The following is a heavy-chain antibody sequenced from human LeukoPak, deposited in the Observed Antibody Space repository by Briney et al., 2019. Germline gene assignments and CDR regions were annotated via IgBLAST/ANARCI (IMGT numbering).Heavy chain of an antibody. CDR1: GFTFTSSA. D-gene: IGHD3-22*01. V-gene: IGHV1-58*02. CDR2: IVVGSGNT. J-gene: IGHJ4*02. CDR3: ARGGPYYYDSSGYYPPLHFDY. Sequence: SVKVSCKASGFTFTSSAMQWVRQARGQRLEWIGWIVVGSGNTNYAQKFQERVTITRDMSTSTAYMELSSLRSEDTAVYYCARGGPYYYDSSGYYPPLHFDYWGQGTLVTVSS.